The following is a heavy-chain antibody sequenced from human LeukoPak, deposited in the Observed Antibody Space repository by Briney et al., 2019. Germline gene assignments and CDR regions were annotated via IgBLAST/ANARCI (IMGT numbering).Heavy chain of an antibody. D-gene: IGHD4-17*01. CDR1: GFSFSNYG. V-gene: IGHV3-23*01. CDR2: IGSSGET. J-gene: IGHJ5*02. Sequence: GGSLRLSCAASGFSFSNYGMTWVRQAPGKGLEWVSYIGSSGETYYTDSVEGRFTISRDTSKNTLSLQMNSLRAEDTAVYRCARLHDYGELRVWFDPWGQGTLVTVSS. CDR3: ARLHDYGELRVWFDP.